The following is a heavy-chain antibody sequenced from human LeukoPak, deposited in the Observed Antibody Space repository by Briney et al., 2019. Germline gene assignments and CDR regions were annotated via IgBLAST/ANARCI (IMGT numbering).Heavy chain of an antibody. CDR2: TNHRGDT. D-gene: IGHD1-7*01. CDR3: ARGPTISGTGYFDF. Sequence: PSETLSLTCAVHGGSFSTYYWSWIRQSPGKGLEWIAETNHRGDTNYNPSVKSRVTISVDTSKNQFSLKVRSLTAADTAVYYCARGPTISGTGYFDFWGQGTLVTVSS. V-gene: IGHV4-34*01. J-gene: IGHJ4*03. CDR1: GGSFSTYY.